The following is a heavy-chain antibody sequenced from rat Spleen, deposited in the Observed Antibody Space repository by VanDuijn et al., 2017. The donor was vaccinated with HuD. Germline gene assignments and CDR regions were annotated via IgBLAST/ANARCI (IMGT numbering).Heavy chain of an antibody. CDR1: GFTYSNYV. Sequence: EVQLVESGGGLVQPGRSLKLSCAASGFTYSNYVMVWVRQAPTKGLEWVATISYDGSSTYYRDSVKGRFTISRENAKNTLYLQVDSLRSEDTATYYCSRGGATRFDYWGQGVMVTVSS. J-gene: IGHJ2*01. D-gene: IGHD1-11*01. CDR3: SRGGATRFDY. CDR2: ISYDGSST. V-gene: IGHV5-29*01.